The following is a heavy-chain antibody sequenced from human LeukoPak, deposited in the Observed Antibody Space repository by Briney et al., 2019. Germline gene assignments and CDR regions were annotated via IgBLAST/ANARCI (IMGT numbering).Heavy chain of an antibody. CDR2: IWYDGSNK. V-gene: IGHV3-33*01. CDR3: ARDSSTIAVAGLDY. J-gene: IGHJ4*02. Sequence: GGSLRLSCAASGFTFSSYGMHWVRQAPGKGLEWVAVIWYDGSNKYYADSVKGRFTISRDNSKNTLYLQMNSLRAEDTAVYYCARDSSTIAVAGLDYWGQGTLVTVSS. D-gene: IGHD6-19*01. CDR1: GFTFSSYG.